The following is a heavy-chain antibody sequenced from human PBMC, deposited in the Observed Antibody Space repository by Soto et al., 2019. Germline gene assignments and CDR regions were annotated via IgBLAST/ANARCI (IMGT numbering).Heavy chain of an antibody. CDR2: ISCRGGST. CDR1: GFTFSSYT. V-gene: IGHV3-23*01. D-gene: IGHD1-1*01. Sequence: PGGSLRLSCEASGFTFSSYTINWVRQAPGKGLEWVSGISCRGGSTYYAYSVKVRFTISIDNPKNTLYLQMNSLRAEDTAVYYCAKGTTGTTGSYNGMYXWGQGTTVTVS. CDR3: AKGTTGTTGSYNGMYX. J-gene: IGHJ6*02.